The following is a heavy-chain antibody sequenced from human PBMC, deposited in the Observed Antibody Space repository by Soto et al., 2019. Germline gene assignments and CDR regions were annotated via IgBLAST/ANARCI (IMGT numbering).Heavy chain of an antibody. D-gene: IGHD3-10*01. V-gene: IGHV3-30-3*01. J-gene: IGHJ6*02. Sequence: QPGGSLRLSCAASGFTFSSYAMHWVRQAPGKGLEWVAVISYDGSNKYYADSVKGRFTISRDNSKNTLYLQMNSLRAEDTAAYYCAREGMVRGVTYYYYYYGMDVWGQGTTVTVSS. CDR3: AREGMVRGVTYYYYYYGMDV. CDR1: GFTFSSYA. CDR2: ISYDGSNK.